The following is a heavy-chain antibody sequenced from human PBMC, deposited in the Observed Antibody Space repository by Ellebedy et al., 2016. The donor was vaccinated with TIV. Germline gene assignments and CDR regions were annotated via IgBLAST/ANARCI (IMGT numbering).Heavy chain of an antibody. CDR1: GFSLSTRGMC. Sequence: SGPTLVXPTPTLTLTCTFSGFSLSTRGMCVSWVRQPPGKALEWLALIDWDDDKYYSTSLKTRLTISKDTSKNQVVLTMTNMDPVDTATYSCARMTWGGSYFDYWGQGTLVTVSS. D-gene: IGHD3-10*01. J-gene: IGHJ4*02. CDR2: IDWDDDK. CDR3: ARMTWGGSYFDY. V-gene: IGHV2-70*20.